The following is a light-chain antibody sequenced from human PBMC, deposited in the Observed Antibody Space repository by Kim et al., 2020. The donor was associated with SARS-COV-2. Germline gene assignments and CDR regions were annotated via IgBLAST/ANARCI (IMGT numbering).Light chain of an antibody. J-gene: IGLJ3*02. V-gene: IGLV1-51*01. Sequence: QSVLTQPPSVSAAPGQQVTISCSGSSSNIGYYYVSWYQQLPGTAPKLLIYDNNKRPSGIPDRFSGSKSGTSATLGITGLQTGDEADYYCATWDSSLSAGVFGGGTKVTVL. CDR2: DNN. CDR3: ATWDSSLSAGV. CDR1: SSNIGYYY.